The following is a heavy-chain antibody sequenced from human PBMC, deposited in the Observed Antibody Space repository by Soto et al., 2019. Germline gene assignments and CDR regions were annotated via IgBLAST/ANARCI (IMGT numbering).Heavy chain of an antibody. J-gene: IGHJ6*02. CDR3: AFGSSRSERYYYYGMDV. CDR2: IIPIFGTA. CDR1: GGTFSSYA. Sequence: SVKVSCKASGGTFSSYAISWVRQAPGQGLEWMGGIIPIFGTANYAQKFQGRVTITADESTSTAYMELSSLRSEDTAVYYCAFGSSRSERYYYYGMDVWGQGTTVTVSS. V-gene: IGHV1-69*13. D-gene: IGHD6-13*01.